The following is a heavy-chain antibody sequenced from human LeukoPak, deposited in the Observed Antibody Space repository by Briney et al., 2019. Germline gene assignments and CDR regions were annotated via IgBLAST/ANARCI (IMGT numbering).Heavy chain of an antibody. Sequence: SETLSLTCAVYGGSFSGYYWSWIRQPPGKGLEWIGEINHSGSTNYNPSLKSRVTISVDTSKNQFSLKLSSVTAADTAVYYCARSLRDGYNIDPWGQGTLVTVSS. J-gene: IGHJ5*02. CDR3: ARSLRDGYNIDP. CDR1: GGSFSGYY. CDR2: INHSGST. D-gene: IGHD5-24*01. V-gene: IGHV4-34*01.